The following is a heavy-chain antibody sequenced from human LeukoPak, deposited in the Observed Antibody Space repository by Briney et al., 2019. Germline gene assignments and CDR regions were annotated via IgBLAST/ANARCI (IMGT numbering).Heavy chain of an antibody. Sequence: ASVKVSCKASGYTFASFYMHWVRQAPGQGLEWMGIINPSAGSTSYAQKFQGRVTMTRDTSTTTVYMELSSLRSEDTAVYYCARELHCSSTSCYNSYYYGMDVWGQGTTVTVSS. CDR1: GYTFASFY. J-gene: IGHJ6*02. V-gene: IGHV1-46*01. CDR3: ARELHCSSTSCYNSYYYGMDV. CDR2: INPSAGST. D-gene: IGHD2-2*02.